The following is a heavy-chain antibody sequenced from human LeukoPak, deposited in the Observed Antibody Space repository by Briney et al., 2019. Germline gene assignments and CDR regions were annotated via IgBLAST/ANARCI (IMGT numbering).Heavy chain of an antibody. CDR2: IYYSGST. J-gene: IGHJ5*02. Sequence: SETLSLTCTVSGGSISSSSYYWGWIRQPPGKGLEWIGSIYYSGSTYYNPSLKSRVTISVDTSKNQFSLKLSSVTAADTAVYYSASGPGWFDPWGQGTLVTVSS. V-gene: IGHV4-39*01. CDR1: GGSISSSSYY. D-gene: IGHD3-10*01. CDR3: ASGPGWFDP.